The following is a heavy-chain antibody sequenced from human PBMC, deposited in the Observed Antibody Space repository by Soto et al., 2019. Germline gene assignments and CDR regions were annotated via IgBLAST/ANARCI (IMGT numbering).Heavy chain of an antibody. J-gene: IGHJ4*01. CDR1: GFTVSNNY. V-gene: IGHV3-7*01. CDR2: IKQDAGHI. D-gene: IGHD1-20*01. Sequence: GGSLRLSCAVSGFTVSNNYMSWVRQAPGKGLEGVANIKQDAGHIYSVDSVKGRFTISRDNSKNSLFLQMNSLRAEDTAVYYCARRSHGITGFRYYFDYWGQGTLVTVSS. CDR3: ARRSHGITGFRYYFDY.